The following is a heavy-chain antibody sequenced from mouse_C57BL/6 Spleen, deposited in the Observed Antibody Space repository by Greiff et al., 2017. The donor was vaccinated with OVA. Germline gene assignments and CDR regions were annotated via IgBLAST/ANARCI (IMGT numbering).Heavy chain of an antibody. CDR1: GFNIKDDY. V-gene: IGHV14-4*01. Sequence: VQLQQSGAELVRPGASVKLSCTASGFNIKDDYMHWVKQRPEQGLEWIGWIDPAHGDTEYAAKFQGKATITADTSSNTTYLQLSSLQSEDTAVYYCTPGYGGAWFAYWGQGTLVTVSA. CDR2: IDPAHGDT. CDR3: TPGYGGAWFAY. J-gene: IGHJ3*01. D-gene: IGHD2-2*01.